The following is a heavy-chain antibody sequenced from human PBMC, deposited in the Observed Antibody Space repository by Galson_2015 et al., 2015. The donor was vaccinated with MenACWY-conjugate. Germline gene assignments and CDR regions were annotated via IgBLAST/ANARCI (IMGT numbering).Heavy chain of an antibody. Sequence: SLRLSCAASGFTFSSYTMNWVRQAPGKGLEWVSSITFSSNYIYYAASVRGRFTISRDNAKNSLYLQMNSLRAEDTAVYCCARDETAADFDYWGQGTLVTVSS. D-gene: IGHD6-13*01. CDR2: ITFSSNYI. CDR3: ARDETAADFDY. J-gene: IGHJ4*02. V-gene: IGHV3-21*01. CDR1: GFTFSSYT.